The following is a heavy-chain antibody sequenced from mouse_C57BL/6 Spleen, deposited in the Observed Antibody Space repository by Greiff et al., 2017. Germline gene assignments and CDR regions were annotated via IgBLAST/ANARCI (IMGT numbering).Heavy chain of an antibody. V-gene: IGHV1-61*01. J-gene: IGHJ3*01. CDR3: ARVKDYIAY. Sequence: VKQRPGQGLEWIGNIYPSDSETHYNQKFKDKATLTVDKSSSTAYMQLSSLTSEDSAVYYCARVKDYIAYWGQGTLVTVSA. CDR2: IYPSDSET. D-gene: IGHD2-12*01.